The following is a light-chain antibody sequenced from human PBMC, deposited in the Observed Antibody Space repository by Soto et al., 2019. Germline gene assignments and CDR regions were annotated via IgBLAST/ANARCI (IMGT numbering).Light chain of an antibody. CDR2: GAS. CDR3: QQYGSSGT. V-gene: IGKV3-20*01. CDR1: QSVSNNY. Sequence: EIVLTQPQGALFPSPEASAALSCRASQSVSNNYLAWYQQKPGQSPRLLIYGASNRATGIPDRFSGSGSGTDFTLTISRLEPEDFAVYYCQQYGSSGTFGQGTKVDIK. J-gene: IGKJ1*01.